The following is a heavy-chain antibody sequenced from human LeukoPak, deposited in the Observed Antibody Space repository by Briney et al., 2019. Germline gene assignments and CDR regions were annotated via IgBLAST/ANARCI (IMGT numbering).Heavy chain of an antibody. J-gene: IGHJ4*02. D-gene: IGHD6-19*01. V-gene: IGHV3-48*01. CDR2: ISSSSDII. CDR3: ARDKASSGWYYFDY. CDR1: GFPLSSYC. Sequence: GGSLTLSCAASGFPLSSYCMNWVRQAPGKGLEWGSFISSSSDIIYYTDSVKGRFTVSRDNAKNSLYLQMNSLRAEDTAVYYCARDKASSGWYYFDYWSQGSLVTVSS.